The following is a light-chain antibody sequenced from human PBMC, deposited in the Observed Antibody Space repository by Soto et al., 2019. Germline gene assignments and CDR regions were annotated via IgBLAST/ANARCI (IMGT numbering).Light chain of an antibody. CDR1: QGISSY. J-gene: IGKJ1*01. CDR3: QQYYSYPT. CDR2: AAS. V-gene: IGKV1-8*01. Sequence: AIRMTQSPSSFSASTGDRVTITCRASQGISSYLAWYQQKPGKAPKLLIYAASTLQSGVPSRFSGSGSGTDFTLPISCLQAEDFATYYCQQYYSYPTFGQGTKVDIK.